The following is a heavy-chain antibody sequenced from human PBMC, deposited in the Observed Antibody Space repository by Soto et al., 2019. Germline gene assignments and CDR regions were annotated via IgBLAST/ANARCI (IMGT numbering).Heavy chain of an antibody. CDR1: GASISNGYYY. CDR2: IYYSGNN. CDR3: AILCIYGMDA. Sequence: TLPLSCAVYGASISNGYYYWSRIRQPPGKGLEWIGNIYYSGNNYYKPSLKSRLIISIDTSTYQLHLKVGSVTAADTAVYYCAILCIYGMDAWSQGTTVTFS. V-gene: IGHV4-30-4*01. J-gene: IGHJ6*02. D-gene: IGHD5-12*01.